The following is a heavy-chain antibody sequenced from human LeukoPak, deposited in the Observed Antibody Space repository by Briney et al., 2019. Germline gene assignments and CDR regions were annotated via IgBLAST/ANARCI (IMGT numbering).Heavy chain of an antibody. CDR3: AKDSSGWYVRSDYYYGMDV. Sequence: GGSLRLSCAASGFTFSSYSMNWVRQAPGKGLEWVSYISSSSSTIYYADSVKGRFTISRDNSKNTLYLQMNSLRAEDTAVYYCAKDSSGWYVRSDYYYGMDVWGQGTTVTVSS. CDR1: GFTFSSYS. CDR2: ISSSSSTI. V-gene: IGHV3-48*01. D-gene: IGHD6-19*01. J-gene: IGHJ6*02.